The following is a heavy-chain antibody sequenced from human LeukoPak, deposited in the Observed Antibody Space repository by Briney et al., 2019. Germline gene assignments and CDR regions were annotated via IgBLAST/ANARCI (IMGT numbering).Heavy chain of an antibody. CDR3: AKVTSSYYYGMDV. J-gene: IGHJ6*02. D-gene: IGHD6-6*01. Sequence: GRSLRPSCAASGFTFSSYGMHWVRQAPGKGLEWAAVISYDGSNKYYADSVKGRFTISRDNSKNTLYLQMNSLRAEDTAVYYCAKVTSSYYYGMDVWGQGTTVTVSS. CDR2: ISYDGSNK. V-gene: IGHV3-30*18. CDR1: GFTFSSYG.